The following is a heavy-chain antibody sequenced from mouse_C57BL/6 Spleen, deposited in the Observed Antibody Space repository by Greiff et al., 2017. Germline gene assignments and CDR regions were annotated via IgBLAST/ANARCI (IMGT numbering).Heavy chain of an antibody. CDR3: ARQNWTWFAY. D-gene: IGHD4-1*01. J-gene: IGHJ3*01. Sequence: EVQGVESGGDLVKPGGSLKLSCAASGFTFSSYCMPWVRQTPDKRLEWVATISRGGSYTNYPDSFKGRFPISTDNSTNTLYLQMSSLKSEDTAVYYCARQNWTWFAYWGQGTLVTVSA. CDR1: GFTFSSYC. V-gene: IGHV5-6*01. CDR2: ISRGGSYT.